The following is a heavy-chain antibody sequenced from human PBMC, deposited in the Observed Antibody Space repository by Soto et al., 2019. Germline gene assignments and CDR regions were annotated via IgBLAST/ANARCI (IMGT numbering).Heavy chain of an antibody. J-gene: IGHJ6*02. CDR3: ARSRADPYYYGMDV. D-gene: IGHD6-25*01. V-gene: IGHV3-74*01. Sequence: EVQLVESGGGLVQPGGSLRLSCAASGFTFSSYWMHWVRQAPGKGLVWVSRINSDGSSTSYADSVKGRFTISRDNAKNTLYLQMNRLRAEDTAVYYCARSRADPYYYGMDVWGQGTTVTVSS. CDR2: INSDGSST. CDR1: GFTFSSYW.